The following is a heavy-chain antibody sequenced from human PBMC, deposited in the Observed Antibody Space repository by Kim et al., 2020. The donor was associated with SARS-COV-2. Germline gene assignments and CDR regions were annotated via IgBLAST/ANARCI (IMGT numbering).Heavy chain of an antibody. Sequence: SETLSLTCAVYGGSFSGYYWSWIRQPPGKGLEWIGEINHSGSTNYNPSLKSRVTISVDMSKNQFSLKLSSVTAADTAVYYCARDRGITLKFDPWGQGTLVTVSS. D-gene: IGHD3-10*01. V-gene: IGHV4-34*01. CDR1: GGSFSGYY. J-gene: IGHJ5*02. CDR3: ARDRGITLKFDP. CDR2: INHSGST.